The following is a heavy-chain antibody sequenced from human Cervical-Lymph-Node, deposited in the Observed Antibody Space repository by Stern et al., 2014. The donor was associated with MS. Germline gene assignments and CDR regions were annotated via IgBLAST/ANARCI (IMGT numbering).Heavy chain of an antibody. V-gene: IGHV1-69*08. CDR1: GGTFSSYT. D-gene: IGHD3-22*01. CDR2: IIPILGIA. Sequence: QVQLVQSGAEVKKPGSSVKVSCKASGGTFSSYTISWVRQAPGQGLEWMGRIIPILGIANYAQKFQGRVTITADKSTSTAYMELSSLRSEDTAVYYCARDQKGDYDSSGIAIDYWGQGTLVTVSS. CDR3: ARDQKGDYDSSGIAIDY. J-gene: IGHJ4*02.